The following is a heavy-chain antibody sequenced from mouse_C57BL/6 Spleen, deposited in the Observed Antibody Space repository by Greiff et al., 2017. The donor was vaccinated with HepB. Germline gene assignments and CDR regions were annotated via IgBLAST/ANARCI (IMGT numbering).Heavy chain of an antibody. CDR1: GYAFTNYL. D-gene: IGHD2-2*01. V-gene: IGHV1-54*01. CDR3: ARSRDGYEENY. CDR2: INPGSGGT. J-gene: IGHJ2*01. Sequence: QVQLQQSGAELVRPGTSVKVSCKASGYAFTNYLIEWVKQRPGQGLEWIGVINPGSGGTNYNEKFKGKATLTADKSSSTAYMQLSSLTSEDSAVYFCARSRDGYEENYWGQGTTLIVSS.